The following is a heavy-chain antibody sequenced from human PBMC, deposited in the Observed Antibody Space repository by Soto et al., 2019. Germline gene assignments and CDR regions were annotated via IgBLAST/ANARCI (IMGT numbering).Heavy chain of an antibody. J-gene: IGHJ3*02. D-gene: IGHD6-19*01. CDR3: AKDIPPYSSGLMRAFDI. CDR1: GFTFDDYA. Sequence: GGSLRLSCAASGFTFDDYAMHWVRQAPGKGLEWVSGISWNSGSIGYADSVKGRFTISRDNAKNSLYLQMNSLRAEDTALYYCAKDIPPYSSGLMRAFDIWGQGTMVTVSS. V-gene: IGHV3-9*01. CDR2: ISWNSGSI.